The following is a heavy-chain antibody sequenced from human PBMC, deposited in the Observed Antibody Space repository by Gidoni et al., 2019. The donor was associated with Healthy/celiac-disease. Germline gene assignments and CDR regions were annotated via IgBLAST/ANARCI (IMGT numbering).Heavy chain of an antibody. CDR1: GYSSTSYW. J-gene: IGHJ6*02. CDR3: ARHEGDYGGNHYYYYYGMDV. V-gene: IGHV5-51*01. D-gene: IGHD4-17*01. Sequence: EVPLVLSGAEVTKPGESLKLSCQGSGYSSTSYWIVWVRQMPGKGLEWMGIIYPGESDTRYSTSCQGQVTISDDKSISTAYLQWSSLKASDNAMYYCARHEGDYGGNHYYYYYGMDVWGQGTTVTVSS. CDR2: IYPGESDT.